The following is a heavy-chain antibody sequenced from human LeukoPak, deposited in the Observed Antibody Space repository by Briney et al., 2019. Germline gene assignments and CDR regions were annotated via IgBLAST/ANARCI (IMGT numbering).Heavy chain of an antibody. D-gene: IGHD3-10*01. CDR2: INPGGGTT. CDR3: ARVRGHGDMIDY. CDR1: GYIFTTYG. Sequence: ASVKVSCTASGYIFTTYGMHWVRQAPGQGLELMGFINPGGGTTGYSQKFQGRVTMTRDTSTSKVYMAMSSLRSEDTAVYYCARVRGHGDMIDYGGQGTLVTVPS. J-gene: IGHJ4*01. V-gene: IGHV1-46*01.